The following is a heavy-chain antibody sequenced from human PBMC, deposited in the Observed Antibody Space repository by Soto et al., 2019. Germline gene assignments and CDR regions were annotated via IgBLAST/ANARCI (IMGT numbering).Heavy chain of an antibody. V-gene: IGHV3-23*01. Sequence: EVQLLESGGGLIQPGGSLRLSCAASGFTFSSYAMSWVRQAPGKGLEWVSSISGSGGSTYYADSVKDRFTISRDSSKNTLYLQMNSLRAEDTAIYYCAKVFCPLRWGGGFDPWGQGTLVTVSS. J-gene: IGHJ5*02. CDR3: AKVFCPLRWGGGFDP. CDR1: GFTFSSYA. D-gene: IGHD4-17*01. CDR2: ISGSGGST.